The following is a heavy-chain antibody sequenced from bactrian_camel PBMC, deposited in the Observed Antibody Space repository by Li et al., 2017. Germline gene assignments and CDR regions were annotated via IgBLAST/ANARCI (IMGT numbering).Heavy chain of an antibody. CDR3: AADPSRWSCSLWVPDYGY. Sequence: VQLVESGGGSVQPGGSLRLSCAVSGYPYSSYVMGWFHQAPGKEREGVACIRGAGITTYADSVKGRFTISRDNTKNILYLQMNSLTPDDTAMYYCAADPSRWSCSLWVPDYGYWGQGTQVTVS. V-gene: IGHV3S67*01. CDR1: GYPYSSYV. D-gene: IGHD3*01. J-gene: IGHJ4*01. CDR2: IRGAGIT.